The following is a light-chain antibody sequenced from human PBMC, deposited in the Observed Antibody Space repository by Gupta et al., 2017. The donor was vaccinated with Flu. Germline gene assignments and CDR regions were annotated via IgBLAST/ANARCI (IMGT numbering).Light chain of an antibody. J-gene: IGKJ4*01. CDR3: QQSDSTPLT. Sequence: DIQMTQSPSSLSASVGDKVTITCRASQTIISYLNWYQQIPGTAPKLLIYAVSDLVSGVPSRFSGSGSGTDFTLTISSLQPEDSATYYCQQSDSTPLTFGGGTKVEIK. CDR2: AVS. CDR1: QTIISY. V-gene: IGKV1-39*01.